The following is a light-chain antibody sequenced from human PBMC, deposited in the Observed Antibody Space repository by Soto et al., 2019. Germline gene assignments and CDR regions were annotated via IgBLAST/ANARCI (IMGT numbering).Light chain of an antibody. CDR3: SSFTSSRIYV. V-gene: IGLV2-14*01. CDR2: EVS. Sequence: QSALTQPASVSGSPGQSITISCTGTSSDVGGYNYVSWYQQHPGKAPKLMIYEVSYRPSGVSNRFSASKSGNTASLTISGLQAEDEADYYCSSFTSSRIYVFGTGTKLTVL. J-gene: IGLJ1*01. CDR1: SSDVGGYNY.